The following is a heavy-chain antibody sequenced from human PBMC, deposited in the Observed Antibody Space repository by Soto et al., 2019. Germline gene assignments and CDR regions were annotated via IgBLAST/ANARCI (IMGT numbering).Heavy chain of an antibody. CDR1: GYTFTSYG. Sequence: ASVKVSCKASGYTFTSYGISWVRQAPGQGLEWMGWISAYNGNTNYAQKLQGRVTMTTDTSTGTAYMELRSLRSDDTAVYYCARGVDYYDSPGHDAFDIWGQGTMVTVSS. V-gene: IGHV1-18*04. J-gene: IGHJ3*02. CDR2: ISAYNGNT. CDR3: ARGVDYYDSPGHDAFDI. D-gene: IGHD3-22*01.